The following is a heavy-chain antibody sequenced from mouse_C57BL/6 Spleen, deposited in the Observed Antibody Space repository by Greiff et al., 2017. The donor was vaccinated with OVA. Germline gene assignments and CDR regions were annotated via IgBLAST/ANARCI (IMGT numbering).Heavy chain of an antibody. Sequence: EVQLQQSGPELVKPGASVKISCKASGYTFTDYYMNWVKQSHGKSLEWIGDINPNNGGTRYNQKFKGKATLTVDKSSSTAYMELRSLTSEDSAVYYCARGNYYGSSYFDYWGQGTTLTVSS. CDR2: INPNNGGT. J-gene: IGHJ2*01. CDR1: GYTFTDYY. CDR3: ARGNYYGSSYFDY. V-gene: IGHV1-26*01. D-gene: IGHD1-1*01.